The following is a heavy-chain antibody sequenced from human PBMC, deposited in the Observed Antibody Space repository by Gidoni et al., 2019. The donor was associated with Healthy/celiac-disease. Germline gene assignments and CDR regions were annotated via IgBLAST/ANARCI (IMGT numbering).Heavy chain of an antibody. CDR3: AKAPGGIVGATLIFDY. J-gene: IGHJ4*02. V-gene: IGHV3-30*18. CDR2: ISYDGSNK. CDR1: GFPFISYG. Sequence: QVQLVDSGGGVVQPGRSLRLSCASSGFPFISYGMHWVRQAPGKGLEWVAVISYDGSNKYYADSVKGRFNISRDNSKNTLYLQMNSLRAEDTAVYYCAKAPGGIVGATLIFDYWGQGTLVTVSS. D-gene: IGHD1-26*01.